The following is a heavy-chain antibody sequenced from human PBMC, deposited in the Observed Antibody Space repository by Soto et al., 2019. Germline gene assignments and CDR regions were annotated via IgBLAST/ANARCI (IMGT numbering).Heavy chain of an antibody. CDR1: GGSISSYY. CDR3: ARVVVVAGDPDAFDT. CDR2: IYYSGST. J-gene: IGHJ3*02. D-gene: IGHD2-15*01. Sequence: SETLALTCTVSGGSISSYYWSWIRQPPGKGLEWIGYIYYSGSTSYNPSLKSRVTISVDTSKNQFSLKLSSVTAADTAVYYCARVVVVAGDPDAFDTWGQGTMVTXSS. V-gene: IGHV4-59*01.